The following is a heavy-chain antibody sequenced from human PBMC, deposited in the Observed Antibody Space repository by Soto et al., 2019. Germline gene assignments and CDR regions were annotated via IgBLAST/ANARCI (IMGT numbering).Heavy chain of an antibody. D-gene: IGHD3-10*01. CDR2: IYYSGST. V-gene: IGHV4-30-4*01. CDR1: GGSISSGDYY. J-gene: IGHJ5*02. CDR3: ARGAMVRGVISSWWFDP. Sequence: PSETLSLTCTVSGGSISSGDYYWSWIRQPPGKGLEWIGSIYYSGSTYYNPSLKSRVTISVDTSKNQFSLKLNSVTAADTSVYYCARGAMVRGVISSWWFDPWGQGTLVTVSS.